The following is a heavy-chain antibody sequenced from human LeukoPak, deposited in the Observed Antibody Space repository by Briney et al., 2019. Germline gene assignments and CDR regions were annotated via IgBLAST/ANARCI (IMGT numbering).Heavy chain of an antibody. D-gene: IGHD1-1*01. V-gene: IGHV4-34*01. J-gene: IGHJ4*02. CDR3: ANWNARTHRNDD. CDR1: GASFNDYY. Sequence: SETLSLTCSVYGASFNDYYWTWIRQPPGKGLEWIGEINYSGNTEYNPSLKSRVTISVDTSKRQFSLNLTSVTAADTAVYYCANWNARTHRNDDWGQGTLVTVSS. CDR2: INYSGNT.